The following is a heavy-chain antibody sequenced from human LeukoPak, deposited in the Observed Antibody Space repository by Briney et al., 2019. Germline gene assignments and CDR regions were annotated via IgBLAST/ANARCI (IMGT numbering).Heavy chain of an antibody. CDR1: GYTFTSYD. Sequence: ASVKVSCKASGYTFTSYDINWVRQATGQGLEWMGWMNPNSGNTGYAQKFQGRVTMTRDTSISTAYMELRSLRSDDTAVYYCARTDSHPYYYYMDVWGKGTTVTVSS. J-gene: IGHJ6*03. CDR3: ARTDSHPYYYYMDV. V-gene: IGHV1-8*01. D-gene: IGHD3-22*01. CDR2: MNPNSGNT.